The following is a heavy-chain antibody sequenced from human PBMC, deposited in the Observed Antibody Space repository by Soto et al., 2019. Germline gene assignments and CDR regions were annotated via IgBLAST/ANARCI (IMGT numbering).Heavy chain of an antibody. CDR3: AKAEGATEDGVTWSVIAYYYYGMDV. CDR2: ISGSGGNT. D-gene: IGHD3-16*02. Sequence: GGSLRLSCAASGFTFSTYAMSWVRQAPGKGLEWVSTISGSGGNTYYADSVKGRFTISRENSKNTLYLQMNSLRAEDTAVYYCAKAEGATEDGVTWSVIAYYYYGMDVWGQGTTVTVSS. J-gene: IGHJ6*02. V-gene: IGHV3-23*01. CDR1: GFTFSTYA.